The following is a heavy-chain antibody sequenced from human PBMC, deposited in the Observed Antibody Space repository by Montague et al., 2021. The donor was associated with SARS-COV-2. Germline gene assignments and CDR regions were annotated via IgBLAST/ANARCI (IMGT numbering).Heavy chain of an antibody. V-gene: IGHV4-61*01. J-gene: IGHJ4*02. CDR3: ARVFDVHGSSSYIFHN. CDR2: ISNTGST. Sequence: SDTLSLTCSVSGVTVSSHSYYWSWIRQPPGKGLEWIGYISNTGSTSYKTSLKSRVTISLDTSKNEFSLQMTSVTAADTAVYYCARVFDVHGSSSYIFHNWGQGTLVTGSS. CDR1: GVTVSSHSYY. D-gene: IGHD3-10*01.